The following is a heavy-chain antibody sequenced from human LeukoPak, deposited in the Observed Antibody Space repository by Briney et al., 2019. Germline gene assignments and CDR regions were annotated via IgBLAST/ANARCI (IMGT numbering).Heavy chain of an antibody. D-gene: IGHD2/OR15-2a*01. V-gene: IGHV3-7*01. Sequence: GGSLRLSCAASGFTFRSYWMTWVRQAPGKGLEWVANIKQDGSERNYVDSVEGRFTISRDNAKNSLYLQMNSLRVEGTAVYYCATEKYCTSSTCLYHFQYWGQGTLVTVSS. CDR3: ATEKYCTSSTCLYHFQY. CDR1: GFTFRSYW. J-gene: IGHJ4*02. CDR2: IKQDGSER.